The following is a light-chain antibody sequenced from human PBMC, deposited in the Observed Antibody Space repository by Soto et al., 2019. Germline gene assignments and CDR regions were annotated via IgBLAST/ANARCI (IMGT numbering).Light chain of an antibody. CDR2: VAS. CDR3: QQLNSYPIT. CDR1: QSISRY. J-gene: IGKJ5*01. V-gene: IGKV1-39*01. Sequence: DIQMTQSPSSLSASVGDRVTITCRASQSISRYLNWYQQKPGKAPNLLIYVASSLQSEVPSRFSGSGSGTDFTLTISSLQSEDFATYYCQQLNSYPITFGQGTRLEIK.